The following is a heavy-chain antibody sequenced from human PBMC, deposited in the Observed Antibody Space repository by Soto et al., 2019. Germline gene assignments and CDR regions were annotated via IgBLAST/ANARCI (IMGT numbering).Heavy chain of an antibody. J-gene: IGHJ6*02. Sequence: GESLKISCKGSGYSFTSYWIGWVRQMPGKGLEWMGIIYPGDSDTRYSPSFQGQVTISADKSISTAYLQWSSLKASDTAMYYCARTRYCSGGSCGYYYGMDVWGQGTTVTVSS. CDR1: GYSFTSYW. CDR3: ARTRYCSGGSCGYYYGMDV. CDR2: IYPGDSDT. D-gene: IGHD2-15*01. V-gene: IGHV5-51*01.